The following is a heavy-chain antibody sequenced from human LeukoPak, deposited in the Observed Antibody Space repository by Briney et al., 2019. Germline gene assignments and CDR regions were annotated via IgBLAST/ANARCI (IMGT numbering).Heavy chain of an antibody. CDR3: ARGGIAVAGPFDY. CDR2: IYSGTST. Sequence: GGSLRLSCAASGFTVSSNYMSWVRQAPGKGLEWVSVIYSGTSTYYADSVKGRFTISRDNSKNTLYLQMNSLRAEDTAVYYCARGGIAVAGPFDYWGQGTLVTVSS. CDR1: GFTVSSNY. V-gene: IGHV3-66*01. D-gene: IGHD6-19*01. J-gene: IGHJ4*02.